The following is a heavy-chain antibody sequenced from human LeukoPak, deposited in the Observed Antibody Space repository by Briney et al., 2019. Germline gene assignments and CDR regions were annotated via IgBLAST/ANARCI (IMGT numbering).Heavy chain of an antibody. J-gene: IGHJ3*02. V-gene: IGHV1-2*04. D-gene: IGHD5-12*01. CDR2: INPNSGGT. CDR1: GYTFTGYY. CDR3: ARSNSGYVDAFDI. Sequence: ASVNVSCKASGYTFTGYYMHWVRQAPGQGLEWMGWINPNSGGTNYAQKFQGWVTMTRDTSISTAYMELSRLRSDDTAVYYCARSNSGYVDAFDIWGQGTMVTVSS.